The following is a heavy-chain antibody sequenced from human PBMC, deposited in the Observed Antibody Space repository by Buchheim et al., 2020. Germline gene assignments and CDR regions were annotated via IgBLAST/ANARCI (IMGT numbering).Heavy chain of an antibody. Sequence: QVQLQQWGAGLLKPSETLSLTCAVYGGSFSGYYWSWIRQPPGKGLEWIGEINHSGSTNYNPSLKSQVTISVDTSKNQFSLKLSSVTAADTAVYYCARGGPGSWYFHGWFDPWGQGTL. CDR2: INHSGST. CDR3: ARGGPGSWYFHGWFDP. CDR1: GGSFSGYY. V-gene: IGHV4-34*01. J-gene: IGHJ5*02. D-gene: IGHD6-13*01.